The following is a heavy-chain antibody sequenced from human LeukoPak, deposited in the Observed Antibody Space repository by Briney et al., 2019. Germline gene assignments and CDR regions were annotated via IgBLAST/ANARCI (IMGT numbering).Heavy chain of an antibody. CDR1: GGSISSYY. V-gene: IGHV4-59*01. CDR2: IYYSGST. Sequence: SETLSLTCTVSGGSISSYYWSWIRQPPGKGLGWIGYIYYSGSTNYNPSLKSRVTISVDTSKNQFSLKLSSVTAADTAVYYCARGGAHYYDSSGYDYWGQGTLVTVSS. CDR3: ARGGAHYYDSSGYDY. D-gene: IGHD3-22*01. J-gene: IGHJ4*02.